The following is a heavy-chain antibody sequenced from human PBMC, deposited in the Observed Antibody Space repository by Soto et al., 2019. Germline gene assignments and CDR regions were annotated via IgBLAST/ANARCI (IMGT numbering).Heavy chain of an antibody. CDR1: GISLSTSGVG. V-gene: IGHV2-5*01. CDR3: ARGLATLPVFAFDI. CDR2: VYWNDDK. J-gene: IGHJ3*02. Sequence: QITLKGSGPTLVKPTQTLTLTCTLSGISLSTSGVGLGWIRQTPGKALEWPALVYWNDDKYYSPSLKSRLTITKDTSKTQAVLTMTNMDPVDTATYYCARGLATLPVFAFDIWGQGTVVTVSS. D-gene: IGHD1-1*01.